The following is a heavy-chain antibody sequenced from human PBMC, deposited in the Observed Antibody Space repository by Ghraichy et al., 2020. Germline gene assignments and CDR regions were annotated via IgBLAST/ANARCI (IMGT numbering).Heavy chain of an antibody. J-gene: IGHJ4*02. D-gene: IGHD3-22*01. CDR2: IIPIFGTS. V-gene: IGHV1-69*13. Sequence: SVKVSCKASGGTFSSYAISWVRHAPGHGLEWMGGIIPIFGTSNYAQKFQGRVTITSDESTSTAYMELSILRSEYTVVYYCARIKYYYDSSGYSISYFDYWGQVPLVTVSS. CDR3: ARIKYYYDSSGYSISYFDY. CDR1: GGTFSSYA.